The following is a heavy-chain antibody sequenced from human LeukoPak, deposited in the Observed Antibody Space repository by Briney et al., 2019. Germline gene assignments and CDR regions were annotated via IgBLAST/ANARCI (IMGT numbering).Heavy chain of an antibody. J-gene: IGHJ5*02. CDR2: IYHSGST. D-gene: IGHD3-3*01. Sequence: SETLSLTCTVSGGSISSYYWSWIRQPPGKGLEWIGSIYHSGSTYYNPSLKSRVTISVDTSKNQFSLKLSSVTAADTAVYYCASEYYDFWSGYPSGWFDPWGQGTLVTVSS. V-gene: IGHV4-38-2*02. CDR3: ASEYYDFWSGYPSGWFDP. CDR1: GGSISSYY.